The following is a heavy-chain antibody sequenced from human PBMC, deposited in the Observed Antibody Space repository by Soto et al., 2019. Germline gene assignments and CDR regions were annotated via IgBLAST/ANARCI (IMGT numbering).Heavy chain of an antibody. V-gene: IGHV4-59*08. CDR2: IFYSGNT. CDR1: GGSINSYC. J-gene: IGHJ4*02. CDR3: ARHAPGGPFDS. Sequence: QVQLQESGPGLVKPSETLSLTCTVSGGSINSYCWSWIRQSPGKGLEWIGYIFYSGNTNYNPSLNSRVSLSVDTSKNQFSLKLTSVTAADTAVYYCARHAPGGPFDSWGQGTLVTVSS.